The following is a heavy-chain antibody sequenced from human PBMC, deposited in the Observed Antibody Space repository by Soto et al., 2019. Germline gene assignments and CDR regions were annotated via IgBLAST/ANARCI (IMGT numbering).Heavy chain of an antibody. CDR2: ISAYNGNT. Sequence: ASVKVSCQASGSTFTSYGISWVRQAPGQGLEWMGWISAYNGNTNYAQKLQGRVTMTTDTSTSTAYMELRSLRSDDTAVYYCARVPRSSIAAAVSWFDPWGQGTLVTVSS. V-gene: IGHV1-18*01. CDR1: GSTFTSYG. D-gene: IGHD6-13*01. CDR3: ARVPRSSIAAAVSWFDP. J-gene: IGHJ5*02.